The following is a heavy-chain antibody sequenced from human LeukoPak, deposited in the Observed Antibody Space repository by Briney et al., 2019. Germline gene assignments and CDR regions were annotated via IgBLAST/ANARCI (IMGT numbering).Heavy chain of an antibody. J-gene: IGHJ4*02. CDR1: GFTFNNTW. D-gene: IGHD2-2*01. Sequence: PGGSLRLSCAAAGFTFNNTWTKWVRQAPGKGLEWVGRISSRTDGGTTDYAAPVTGRFSVSRDDSKNTLYLQMNSLQTEDTSVYYCGPQSRRDNSCYYCHYWVQGTLVTVSS. CDR3: GPQSRRDNSCYYCHY. CDR2: ISSRTDGGTT. V-gene: IGHV3-15*01.